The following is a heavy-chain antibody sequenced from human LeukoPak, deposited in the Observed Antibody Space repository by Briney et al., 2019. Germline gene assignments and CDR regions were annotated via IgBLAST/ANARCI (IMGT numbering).Heavy chain of an antibody. Sequence: ASVKVSCKASGYTFSVYHIHWVRQAPGQRLESMGWINPNSGGTKYAQQFQGRVSMTRDTSISTVYMDLSGLRSDDTAVYFCVRGFGELGGFDYWGHGTLLTVSS. CDR2: INPNSGGT. D-gene: IGHD3-10*01. CDR3: VRGFGELGGFDY. CDR1: GYTFSVYH. V-gene: IGHV1-2*02. J-gene: IGHJ4*01.